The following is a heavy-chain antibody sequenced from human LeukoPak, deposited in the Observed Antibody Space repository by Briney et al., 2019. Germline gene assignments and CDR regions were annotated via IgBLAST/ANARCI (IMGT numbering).Heavy chain of an antibody. J-gene: IGHJ6*03. V-gene: IGHV4-61*02. Sequence: SQTLSLTCTVSGGSISSGSYYWSWIRQPAGKGLEWIGRIYTSGSANYNPSLKSRVTISVDTSKNQFSLKLSSVTAADTAVYYCARDVSGTVTKTYYYYYMDVWGKGTTVTISS. CDR2: IYTSGSA. CDR3: ARDVSGTVTKTYYYYYMDV. CDR1: GGSISSGSYY. D-gene: IGHD4-17*01.